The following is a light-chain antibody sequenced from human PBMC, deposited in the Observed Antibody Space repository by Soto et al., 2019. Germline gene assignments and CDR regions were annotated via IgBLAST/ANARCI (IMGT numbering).Light chain of an antibody. CDR2: AAS. CDR1: QSISSY. Sequence: DIQMTQSPSSLSASVGDRVTITCRASQSISSYLNWYQQKPGKAPKLLIYAASSLQSGVPSRFSGSGSGTDFTLTISSLQPEDFATYYCHQSYSITFGPGTKVDIK. CDR3: HQSYSIT. V-gene: IGKV1-39*01. J-gene: IGKJ3*01.